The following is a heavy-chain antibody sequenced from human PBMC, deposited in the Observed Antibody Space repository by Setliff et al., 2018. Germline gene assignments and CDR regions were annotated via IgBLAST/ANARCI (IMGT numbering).Heavy chain of an antibody. J-gene: IGHJ3*02. CDR1: GGSFSDYY. CDR2: IYHRGRK. D-gene: IGHD3-3*01. CDR3: ATPGRDDLDSPFEPFDI. Sequence: PSETLSLTCTVYGGSFSDYYWGWIRQPPGKGLEWVATIYHRGRKYYNPSLQSRVSVSLDTSKNHFSLRLTSMTAADTAVYYCATPGRDDLDSPFEPFDIWGQGTMVTVSS. V-gene: IGHV4-59*04.